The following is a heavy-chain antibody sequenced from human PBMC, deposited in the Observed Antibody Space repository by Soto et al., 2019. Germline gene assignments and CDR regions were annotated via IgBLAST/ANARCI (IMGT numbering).Heavy chain of an antibody. Sequence: PVGSLRLSCAASGFTFSSYAMHWVRQAPGKGLEWVAVISYDGSNKYYADSVKGRFTISRDNSKNTLYLQMNSLRAEDTAVYYCASLCSGGSCYDAFDIWGQGTMVTVSS. J-gene: IGHJ3*02. CDR3: ASLCSGGSCYDAFDI. CDR2: ISYDGSNK. D-gene: IGHD2-15*01. V-gene: IGHV3-30-3*01. CDR1: GFTFSSYA.